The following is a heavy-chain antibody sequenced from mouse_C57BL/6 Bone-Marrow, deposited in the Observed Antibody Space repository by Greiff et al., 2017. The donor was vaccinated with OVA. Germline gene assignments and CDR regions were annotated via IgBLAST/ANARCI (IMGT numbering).Heavy chain of an antibody. Sequence: EVQLQQSGGDLVKPGGSLKLSCAASGFTFSSYGMSWVRQTPDKRLEWVATISSGGSYTYYPDSVKVRFTISRDNAKNTLYLQMSSLKSEDTAMYYCARHGDYGSFFDYWGQGTTLTVSS. CDR2: ISSGGSYT. V-gene: IGHV5-6*01. J-gene: IGHJ2*01. D-gene: IGHD1-1*01. CDR1: GFTFSSYG. CDR3: ARHGDYGSFFDY.